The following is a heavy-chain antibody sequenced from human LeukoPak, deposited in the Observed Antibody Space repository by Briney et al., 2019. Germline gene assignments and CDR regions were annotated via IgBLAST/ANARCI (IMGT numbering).Heavy chain of an antibody. D-gene: IGHD3-22*01. V-gene: IGHV3-7*01. CDR1: GFSFNNYW. Sequence: GGSLRLSCAASGFSFNNYWMSWVRQAPGKGLEWVANIKQDGSEKYYVDSVRGRFTVSRDNAKKSLYLQMNSLRAEDTAVYYCGRSQNYNDSSGYSYWGQGTLVTVSS. CDR3: GRSQNYNDSSGYSY. J-gene: IGHJ4*02. CDR2: IKQDGSEK.